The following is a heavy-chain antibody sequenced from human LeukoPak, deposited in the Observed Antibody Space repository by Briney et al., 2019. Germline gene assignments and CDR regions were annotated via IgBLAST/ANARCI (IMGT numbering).Heavy chain of an antibody. V-gene: IGHV4-34*01. CDR3: ARDSGTTGEVKFDP. CDR2: INHSGST. D-gene: IGHD3-10*01. J-gene: IGHJ5*02. Sequence: PSETLSLTCAVYGGSFSGYYWSWIRQPPGKGLEWIGEINHSGSTNSNPSLKSRVTISVDTSKNQFSLKLSSVTAADTAVYYCARDSGTTGEVKFDPWGQGTLVTVSS. CDR1: GGSFSGYY.